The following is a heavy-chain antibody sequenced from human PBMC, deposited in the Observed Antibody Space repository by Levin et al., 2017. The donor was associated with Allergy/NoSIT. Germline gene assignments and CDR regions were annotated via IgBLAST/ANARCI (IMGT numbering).Heavy chain of an antibody. J-gene: IGHJ4*02. CDR2: IHYSGST. V-gene: IGHV4-59*01. CDR3: ARERSPGLY. Sequence: SQTFSLTCTVSGDSIRGSFWTWIRQPPGKGLEWIGFIHYSGSTSYSPSLKSRVTISADTSKNQFSLKLNSVTAADTAVYYCARERSPGLYWGQGILVTVSS. D-gene: IGHD3-10*01. CDR1: GDSIRGSF.